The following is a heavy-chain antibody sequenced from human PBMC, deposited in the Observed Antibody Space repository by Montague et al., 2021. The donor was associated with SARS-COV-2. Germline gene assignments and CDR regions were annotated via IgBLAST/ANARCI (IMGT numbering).Heavy chain of an antibody. CDR3: ARDNYGDWGYYGLDV. J-gene: IGHJ6*02. CDR2: IYYTGST. CDR1: GGSIGTYY. Sequence: ETLSLTCTVSGGSIGTYYWNWIRQSPGRGLEWLGYIYYTGSTKYSPSLKSRVTISMDTSRDQLSLRLKSVTAADTAVYYCARDNYGDWGYYGLDVWGQGTTVIVSS. D-gene: IGHD4-17*01. V-gene: IGHV4-59*01.